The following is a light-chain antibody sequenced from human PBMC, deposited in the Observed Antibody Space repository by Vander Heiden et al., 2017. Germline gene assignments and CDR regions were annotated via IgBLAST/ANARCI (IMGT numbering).Light chain of an antibody. CDR2: GAS. Sequence: DIQMTQSPSSLSASIGDRVTITCQASQGINNQLNWYQQKPGKAPELLIYGASNLETGVPSRFSGSGTGTEFTFTISSLQPEDFATYFCQQYATLPYTFDHGTGLEIK. J-gene: IGKJ2*01. V-gene: IGKV1-33*01. CDR1: QGINNQ. CDR3: QQYATLPYT.